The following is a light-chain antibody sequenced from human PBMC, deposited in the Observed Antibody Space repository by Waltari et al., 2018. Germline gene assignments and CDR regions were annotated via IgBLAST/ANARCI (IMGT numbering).Light chain of an antibody. V-gene: IGLV2-14*01. CDR2: DVT. Sequence: QSALTQPASVSGSPGQSITISCTGTSSDLGGYDFVSWYQQYPGKAPKLMIYDVTNRPSGVSYRYAGSKSGNTASLTISGLQAEDEADYYCSSYASSSTSVVFGGGTKLTVL. CDR3: SSYASSSTSVV. J-gene: IGLJ2*01. CDR1: SSDLGGYDF.